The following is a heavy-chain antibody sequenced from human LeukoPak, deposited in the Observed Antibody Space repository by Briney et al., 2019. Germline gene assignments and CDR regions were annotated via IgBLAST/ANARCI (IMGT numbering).Heavy chain of an antibody. CDR1: GFTFSSYA. Sequence: HPGGSLRLSCAASGFTFSSYAMHWVRQAPGKGLEWVAVISYDGSNKYYADSVKGRFTISRDNSKNTLYLQMNSLRAEDTAVYYCAKDNYYDSSGYYYFTDYWGQGTLVTVSS. J-gene: IGHJ4*02. D-gene: IGHD3-22*01. CDR3: AKDNYYDSSGYYYFTDY. CDR2: ISYDGSNK. V-gene: IGHV3-30*04.